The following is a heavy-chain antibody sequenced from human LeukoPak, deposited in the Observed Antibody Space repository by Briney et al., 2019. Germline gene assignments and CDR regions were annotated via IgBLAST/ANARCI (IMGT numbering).Heavy chain of an antibody. D-gene: IGHD3-10*01. CDR3: ARHLLARGVAIKQNRRNWFDP. V-gene: IGHV4-34*01. J-gene: IGHJ5*02. CDR1: GGSFSGYY. CDR2: INHSGST. Sequence: SETLSLTCAVYGGSFSGYYWSWIRQPPGKGLEWIGEINHSGSTNYNPSLKSRVTISVDTSKNQFSLKLSSVTAADTAVYYCARHLLARGVAIKQNRRNWFDPWGQGTLVTVSS.